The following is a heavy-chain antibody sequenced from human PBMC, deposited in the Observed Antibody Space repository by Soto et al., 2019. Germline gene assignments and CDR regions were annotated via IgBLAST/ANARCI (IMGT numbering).Heavy chain of an antibody. CDR2: IWYDGSNK. Sequence: GGSLRLSCAASGFTFSSYGMHWVRQAPGKGLEWVAVIWYDGSNKYYADSVKGRFTISRDNSKNTLYLQMNSLRAEDTAVYYCARDLGYYDILGSVDYWGQGTLVTVSS. D-gene: IGHD3-9*01. CDR1: GFTFSSYG. CDR3: ARDLGYYDILGSVDY. J-gene: IGHJ4*02. V-gene: IGHV3-33*01.